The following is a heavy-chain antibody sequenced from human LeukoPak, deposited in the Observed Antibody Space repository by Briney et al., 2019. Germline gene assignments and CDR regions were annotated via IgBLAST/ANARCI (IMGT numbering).Heavy chain of an antibody. CDR2: INTNTGNP. D-gene: IGHD3-10*01. Sequence: EASVKVSCKASGYTFTSYAMNWVRQAPGQGLEWMGWINTNTGNPTYAQGFTGRFVFSLDTSVSTAYLQISSLKAEDTAVYYCARADIGFGELYYYYYGMDVWGQGTTVTVSS. CDR3: ARADIGFGELYYYYYGMDV. CDR1: GYTFTSYA. V-gene: IGHV7-4-1*02. J-gene: IGHJ6*02.